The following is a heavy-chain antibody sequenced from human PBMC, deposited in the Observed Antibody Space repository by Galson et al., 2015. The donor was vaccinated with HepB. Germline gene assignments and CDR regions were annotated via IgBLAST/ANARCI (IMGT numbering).Heavy chain of an antibody. V-gene: IGHV6-1*01. CDR2: TYYRSKWYN. CDR3: ARSPWDLRYGMDV. Sequence: CAISGDSVSTNNAAWNWIRASPSRGLEWLGRTYYRSKWYNDYAVSMKSRITINPDTSKNQLSLQLDSVTPEDTAIYYCARSPWDLRYGMDVWGQGTTVTVSS. CDR1: GDSVSTNNAA. J-gene: IGHJ6*02. D-gene: IGHD1-26*01.